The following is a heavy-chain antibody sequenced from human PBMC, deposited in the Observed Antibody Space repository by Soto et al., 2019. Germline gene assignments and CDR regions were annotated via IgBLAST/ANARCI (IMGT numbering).Heavy chain of an antibody. J-gene: IGHJ4*02. Sequence: PWGSLRLSGAASVFSLSPYWMHWVRQVPGRGLEWVARLSSDGFGAAYADSVKGRFFISRDIARNTLSLQMNSLRADDTAVYYCARDLGGPDYWGRGTSVTVSS. V-gene: IGHV3-74*03. CDR2: LSSDGFGA. CDR3: ARDLGGPDY. D-gene: IGHD3-16*01. CDR1: VFSLSPYW.